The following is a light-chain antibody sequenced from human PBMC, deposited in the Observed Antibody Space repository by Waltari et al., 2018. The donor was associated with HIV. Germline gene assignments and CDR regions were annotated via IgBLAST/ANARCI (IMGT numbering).Light chain of an antibody. CDR3: EAWDLSLSAVV. CDR1: SSNTGNNY. J-gene: IGLJ2*01. CDR2: ENN. V-gene: IGLV1-51*01. Sequence: QSVLTQPPSVSAAPGQKVAISCSGSSSNTGNNYVSWYQHFPGTAPKLLIYENNKLPSGIPDRFSGSKSGTTATLGITGLQTGDEADYYCEAWDLSLSAVVFGGGTRLTVL.